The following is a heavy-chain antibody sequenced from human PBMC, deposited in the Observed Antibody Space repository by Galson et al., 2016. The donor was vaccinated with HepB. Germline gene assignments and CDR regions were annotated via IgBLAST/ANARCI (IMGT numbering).Heavy chain of an antibody. D-gene: IGHD1-26*01. CDR2: ISCSGGSI. CDR1: GFTFSTYA. J-gene: IGHJ4*02. Sequence: SLRLSCAASGFTFSTYAMTWVRQAPGKGLEWVATISCSGGSIYYADSVKGRFTISRDNSKNTLFLQMKRLRDEDTALYYCAKYRSATYYTDYFEYWGQGTLVTVSS. CDR3: AKYRSATYYTDYFEY. V-gene: IGHV3-23*01.